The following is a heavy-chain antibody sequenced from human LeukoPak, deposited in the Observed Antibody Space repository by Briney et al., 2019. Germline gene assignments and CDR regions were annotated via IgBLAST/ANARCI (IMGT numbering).Heavy chain of an antibody. V-gene: IGHV4-59*02. Sequence: SETLSLTCRVSGDSVRNNHWSWIRQTPGKGLEWIGYISNTGGTNYNPSLKSRLTISVDTTKNLVSLRLISVTTADTGVFHCARHRMFGVEYYFDHWGQGSPVTVSS. J-gene: IGHJ4*02. CDR2: ISNTGGT. D-gene: IGHD3-3*01. CDR3: ARHRMFGVEYYFDH. CDR1: GDSVRNNH.